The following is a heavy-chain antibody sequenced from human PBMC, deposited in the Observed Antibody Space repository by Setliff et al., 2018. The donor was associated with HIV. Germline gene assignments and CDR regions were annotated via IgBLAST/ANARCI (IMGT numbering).Heavy chain of an antibody. D-gene: IGHD6-6*01. CDR1: GGSISSSSHY. J-gene: IGHJ5*02. CDR2: IYYSGGT. CDR3: ARVSRGGSSPGWFDP. Sequence: SETLSLTCTVSGGSISSSSHYWGWIRQPPGKGLEWIGSIYYSGGTYYNPSLKSRVTISVDTSKNQFSLELSSVTAADTAVYYCARVSRGGSSPGWFDPWGQGTLVTVS. V-gene: IGHV4-39*07.